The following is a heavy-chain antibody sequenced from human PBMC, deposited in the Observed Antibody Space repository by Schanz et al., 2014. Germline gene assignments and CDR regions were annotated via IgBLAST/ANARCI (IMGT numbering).Heavy chain of an antibody. V-gene: IGHV3-53*01. CDR1: GFTVNTNY. CDR2: LYIRST. J-gene: IGHJ4*02. D-gene: IGHD3-22*01. Sequence: EVQLVESGGGLLHPGGSLRLSCAVSGFTVNTNYMTWVRQAPGKGLECVSILYIRSTYYADSVKGRFTISRDNSKNMVFLQMNSLRVEDTAVYYCARYYETSYYPLYYCDYWGQGTLVTVSS. CDR3: ARYYETSYYPLYYCDY.